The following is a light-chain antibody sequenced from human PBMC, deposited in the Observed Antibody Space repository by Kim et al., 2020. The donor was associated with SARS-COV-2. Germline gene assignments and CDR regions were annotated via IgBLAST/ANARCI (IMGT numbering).Light chain of an antibody. J-gene: IGKJ2*02. CDR2: GAS. V-gene: IGKV3-20*01. CDR3: QQYGGSACT. Sequence: EIVLTQSPGTLSLSPGERATLSCRASQSVSSSYLAWYQQKPGQAPRLLIYGASSRATGIPDRFSGSGSGTDFTLTISRLEPEDFAVYYCQQYGGSACTFGQGTELEI. CDR1: QSVSSSY.